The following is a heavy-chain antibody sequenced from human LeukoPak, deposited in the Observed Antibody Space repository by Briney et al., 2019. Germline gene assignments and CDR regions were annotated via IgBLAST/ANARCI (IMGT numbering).Heavy chain of an antibody. D-gene: IGHD2-21*01. CDR3: ARDPSDYGGYVDY. J-gene: IGHJ4*02. Sequence: GGSLRLSCAASGFTFNTHWMHWVRQVPGKGLVWVSRINSDGISTSYADSVTGRFIISRDNAKNTLYLEMYSLRTEDTALYYCARDPSDYGGYVDYWGQGTLVTVSS. CDR2: INSDGIST. CDR1: GFTFNTHW. V-gene: IGHV3-74*01.